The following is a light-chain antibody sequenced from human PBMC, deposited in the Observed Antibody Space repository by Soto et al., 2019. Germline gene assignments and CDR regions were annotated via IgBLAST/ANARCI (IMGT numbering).Light chain of an antibody. J-gene: IGKJ2*01. CDR1: QSITSRY. CDR2: DAS. Sequence: IVLTQSPGTLSLSPGERATLSCRASQSITSRYVAWYQQRPGQAPRLLIFDASYRATGVPDRFSGSGSGTDFTLTISRLEPEDFAVYYCQRYGSSRQIFGQGTKL. V-gene: IGKV3-20*01. CDR3: QRYGSSRQI.